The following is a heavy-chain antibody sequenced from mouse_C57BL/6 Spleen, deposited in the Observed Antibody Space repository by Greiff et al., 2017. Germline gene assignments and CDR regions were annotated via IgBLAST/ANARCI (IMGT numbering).Heavy chain of an antibody. V-gene: IGHV1-76*01. D-gene: IGHD1-1*01. CDR1: GYTFTDYY. CDR2: IYPGSGNT. J-gene: IGHJ2*01. Sequence: QVQLQQSGAELVRPGASVKLSCKASGYTFTDYYINWVKQRPGQGLEWIARIYPGSGNTYYNEKFKGKATLTAEKSSSTAYMQLSSLTSEDSAVYFCARDYGCSYFDYWGQGTTLTVSS. CDR3: ARDYGCSYFDY.